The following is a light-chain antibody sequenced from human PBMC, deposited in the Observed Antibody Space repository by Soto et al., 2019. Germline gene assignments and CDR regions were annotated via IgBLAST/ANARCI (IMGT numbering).Light chain of an antibody. CDR1: QSVSSD. V-gene: IGKV3-15*01. Sequence: EMFMTQSPATLSVSQGERATLACRASQSVSSDLAWYQQKPGQAPRLLIYGASTRATGIPARFSGSRSGTEFTLIISSLQSEDFAVYFCQQYNNWPWTFGQGTKVDIK. CDR2: GAS. J-gene: IGKJ1*01. CDR3: QQYNNWPWT.